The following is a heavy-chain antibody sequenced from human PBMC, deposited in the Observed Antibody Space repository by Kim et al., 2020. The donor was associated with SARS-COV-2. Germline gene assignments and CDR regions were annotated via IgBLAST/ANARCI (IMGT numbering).Heavy chain of an antibody. CDR1: GGSISSGGYY. CDR2: IYYSGST. Sequence: SETLSLTCTVSGGSISSGGYYWSWIRQHPGKGLEGIGYIYYSGSTYYNPSLKSRVTISVDTSKNQFSLKLSSVTAADTAVYYCARDPNHGWRNDAFDIWGQGTMVTVSS. CDR3: ARDPNHGWRNDAFDI. D-gene: IGHD6-19*01. V-gene: IGHV4-31*03. J-gene: IGHJ3*02.